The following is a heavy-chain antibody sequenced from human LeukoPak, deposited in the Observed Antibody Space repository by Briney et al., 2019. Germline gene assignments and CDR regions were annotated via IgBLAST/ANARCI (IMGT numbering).Heavy chain of an antibody. J-gene: IGHJ5*02. CDR1: GYTFTGYY. CDR2: ISAYNGNT. Sequence: GASVKVSCKASGYTFTGYYMHWVRQAPGQGLEWMGWISAYNGNTNYAQKLQGRVTMTTDTSTSTAYMELRSLRSDDTAVYYCARDRSCGGSCSNWFDPWGQGTLVTVSS. D-gene: IGHD2-15*01. CDR3: ARDRSCGGSCSNWFDP. V-gene: IGHV1-18*04.